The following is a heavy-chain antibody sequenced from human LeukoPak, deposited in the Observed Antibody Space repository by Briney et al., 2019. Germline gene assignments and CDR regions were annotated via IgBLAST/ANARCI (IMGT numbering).Heavy chain of an antibody. Sequence: PGGSLRLSCAASGFTFSSYGMNWVRQAPGKGLEWVSYITSSSSNKYYADSVKGRFTISRDNAKNTLYLQMNSLRAEDTAVYYCAKDLKSIVGATCIDYWGQGTLVTVSS. CDR2: ITSSSSNK. J-gene: IGHJ4*02. CDR3: AKDLKSIVGATCIDY. V-gene: IGHV3-48*01. CDR1: GFTFSSYG. D-gene: IGHD1-26*01.